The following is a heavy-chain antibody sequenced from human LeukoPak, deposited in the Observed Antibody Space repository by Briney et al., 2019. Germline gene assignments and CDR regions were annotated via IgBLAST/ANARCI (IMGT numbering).Heavy chain of an antibody. D-gene: IGHD4-17*01. Sequence: SETLSLTCTVSGDSISTYYWSWIRQPPGKGLEWIGYIYYRVTSDYNPSLKSRVTVSVDTSKNQFSLKLSSVTAADTAVYYCARDLDYGPRNWFDPWGQGTLVIVSS. CDR3: ARDLDYGPRNWFDP. CDR1: GDSISTYY. CDR2: IYYRVTS. V-gene: IGHV4-59*12. J-gene: IGHJ5*02.